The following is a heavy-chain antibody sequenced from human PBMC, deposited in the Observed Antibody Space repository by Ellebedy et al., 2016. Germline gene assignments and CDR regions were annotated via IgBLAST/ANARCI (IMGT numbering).Heavy chain of an antibody. CDR1: GYTFTSYD. CDR3: ARNRPGEPVDY. J-gene: IGHJ4*02. D-gene: IGHD2-21*01. Sequence: ASVKVSCXASGYTFTSYDINWVRQATGQGLEWMGWMNPNSGNTGYAQKFQGRVTMTRNTSISTAYMELSSLRSDDTAVYYCARNRPGEPVDYWGQGTLVTVSS. CDR2: MNPNSGNT. V-gene: IGHV1-8*01.